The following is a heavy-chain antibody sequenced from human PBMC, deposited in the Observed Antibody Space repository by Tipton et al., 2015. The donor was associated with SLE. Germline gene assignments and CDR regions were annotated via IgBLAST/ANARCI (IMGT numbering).Heavy chain of an antibody. Sequence: QLVQSGAEVKKPGSSVKVSCKASGGTFSSYTISWVRQAPGQGLEWMGRIIPILGIANYAQKFQGRVTITADKSTSTAYMELSSLRSEDTAVYYCARVRPGPAMIVVHDAFDIWGQGTMVTVSS. CDR3: ARVRPGPAMIVVHDAFDI. J-gene: IGHJ3*02. CDR1: GGTFSSYT. D-gene: IGHD3-22*01. CDR2: IIPILGIA. V-gene: IGHV1-69*09.